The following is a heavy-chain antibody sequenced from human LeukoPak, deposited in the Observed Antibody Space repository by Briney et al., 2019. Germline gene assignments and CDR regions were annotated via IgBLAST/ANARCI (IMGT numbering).Heavy chain of an antibody. D-gene: IGHD3-22*01. CDR1: GYTFTSYD. V-gene: IGHV1-8*01. Sequence: ASVKVSCKASGYTFTSYDINWVRQATGQGLEWMGWMNPNSGNTGYAQKFQGRVTMTRNTSISTAYMELSSLRSEDTAVYYCASPGAPGSDSSESNTQEDYYYYYGMDVWGQGTTVTVSS. J-gene: IGHJ6*02. CDR3: ASPGAPGSDSSESNTQEDYYYYYGMDV. CDR2: MNPNSGNT.